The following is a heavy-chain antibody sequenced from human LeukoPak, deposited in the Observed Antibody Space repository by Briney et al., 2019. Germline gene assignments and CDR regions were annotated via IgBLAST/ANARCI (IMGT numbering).Heavy chain of an antibody. CDR1: GGSFSGYY. CDR2: INHSGST. Sequence: PSETLSLTCAVYGGSFSGYYRSWIRQPPGKGLEWIGEINHSGSTNYNPSLKSRVTISVDTSKNQFSLKLSSVTAADTAVYYCARERYSYGFLDYWGQGTLVTVSS. V-gene: IGHV4-34*01. J-gene: IGHJ4*02. CDR3: ARERYSYGFLDY. D-gene: IGHD5-18*01.